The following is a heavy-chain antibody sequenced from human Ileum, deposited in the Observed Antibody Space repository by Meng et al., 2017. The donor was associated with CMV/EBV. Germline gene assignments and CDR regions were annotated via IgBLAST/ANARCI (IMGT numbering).Heavy chain of an antibody. Sequence: VRVQQGGASLLKPSDTLSLTCAVYGGSFSGYYWSWIRQFPWKGLEWMGEINHSGSTNYNPSLKSRVTISADTSKKWFSLKVSSVTAADTAVYYCAREAVGVENGDYADYWGQGILVTVSS. D-gene: IGHD4-17*01. CDR2: INHSGST. CDR1: GGSFSGYY. J-gene: IGHJ4*02. CDR3: AREAVGVENGDYADY. V-gene: IGHV4-34*01.